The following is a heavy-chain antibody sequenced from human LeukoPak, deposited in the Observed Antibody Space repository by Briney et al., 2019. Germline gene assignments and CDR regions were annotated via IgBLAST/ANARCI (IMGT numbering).Heavy chain of an antibody. CDR3: ARVQGSSGPGIFEY. CDR2: IKQDGSEK. CDR1: GFTFSNYW. J-gene: IGHJ4*02. V-gene: IGHV3-7*01. Sequence: GGSLRLSCAASGFTFSNYWMSWVRQAPGKGLEWVANIKQDGSEKFYVDSVKGRLTISRDNAKSSLYLQMNSLRVEDTAVYYCARVQGSSGPGIFEYWGQGTLVTASS. D-gene: IGHD6-19*01.